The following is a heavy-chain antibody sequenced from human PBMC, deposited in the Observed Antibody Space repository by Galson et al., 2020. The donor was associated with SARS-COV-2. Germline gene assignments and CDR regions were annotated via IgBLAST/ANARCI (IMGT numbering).Heavy chain of an antibody. Sequence: ASVQVSCKVSGYTLTELSMHWVRQAPGKGLEWMGGFDPEDGETIYAQKFQGRVTMTEDTSTDTAYMELSSLRSEDTAVYYCATVFAIVVVPAAYFDYWGQGTLVTVSS. CDR2: FDPEDGET. J-gene: IGHJ4*02. D-gene: IGHD2-2*01. CDR1: GYTLTELS. CDR3: ATVFAIVVVPAAYFDY. V-gene: IGHV1-24*01.